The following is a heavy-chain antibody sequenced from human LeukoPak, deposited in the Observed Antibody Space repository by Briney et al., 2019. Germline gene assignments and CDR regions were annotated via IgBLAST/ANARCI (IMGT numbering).Heavy chain of an antibody. CDR1: GGSISSSSYY. D-gene: IGHD6-13*01. CDR2: IYYSGST. J-gene: IGHJ4*02. CDR3: ARVDGGISDY. V-gene: IGHV4-39*07. Sequence: SETLSLTCTVSGGSISSSSYYWGWIRQPPGKGLEWIGSIYYSGSTYYNPSLKSRVTISVDTSKNQFSLKLSSVTAADTAVYYCARVDGGISDYWGQGTLVTVSS.